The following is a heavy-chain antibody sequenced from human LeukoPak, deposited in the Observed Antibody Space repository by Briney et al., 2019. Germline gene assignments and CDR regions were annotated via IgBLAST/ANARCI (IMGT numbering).Heavy chain of an antibody. J-gene: IGHJ4*02. CDR3: VSLGLCVGGHCLDDF. CDR2: IHSSGTP. Sequence: SETLSLTCTIYGGFNNTVYWAWIRQPPGQGLEWIGFIHSSGTPTYNLSLKSPVTISIETSKTQFSLKLNSVIAADTAVYFCVSLGLCVGGHCLDDFWGQGALVTVST. V-gene: IGHV4-59*01. D-gene: IGHD2-21*02. CDR1: GGFNNTVY.